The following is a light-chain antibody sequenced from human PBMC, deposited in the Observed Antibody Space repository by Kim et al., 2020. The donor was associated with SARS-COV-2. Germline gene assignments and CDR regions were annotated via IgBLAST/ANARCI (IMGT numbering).Light chain of an antibody. CDR3: NSRDTSGSHRI. Sequence: SSELTQDPAVSVALGQTVRITCQGDSLRNYYASWYQQKPGQAPVLVVYGKNNRPSGIPDRFSGSYSGNTASLTITGAQAEDEADYFCNSRDTSGSHRIFG. J-gene: IGLJ1*01. V-gene: IGLV3-19*01. CDR1: SLRNYY. CDR2: GKN.